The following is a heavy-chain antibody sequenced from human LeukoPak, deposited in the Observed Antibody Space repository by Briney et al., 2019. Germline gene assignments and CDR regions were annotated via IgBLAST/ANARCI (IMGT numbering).Heavy chain of an antibody. Sequence: GGSLRLSCATSGFSFTDYPMNWGRQAPGKGLEWISNILTASDGAKYAYYAGSVKGRVTISRDDGKNTLYLHMNSLRDDDTAVYYCATDQRYAFDYWGQGILVTASS. V-gene: IGHV3-48*02. D-gene: IGHD3-9*01. CDR1: GFSFTDYP. J-gene: IGHJ4*02. CDR3: ATDQRYAFDY. CDR2: ILTASDGAKYA.